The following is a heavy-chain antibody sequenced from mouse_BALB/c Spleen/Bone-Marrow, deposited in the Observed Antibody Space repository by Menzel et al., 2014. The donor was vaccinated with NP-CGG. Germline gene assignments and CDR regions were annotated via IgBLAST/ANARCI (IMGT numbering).Heavy chain of an antibody. Sequence: VKLQESGAELVRPGTSVKIPCKASGYTFTNYWLGWVKQRPGHGLEWIGDIYPGGGYTNYNEKFKGKATLTADTSSSTAYMQLSSLTSEDSAVYFCAREVRRYFDVWGAGTTVTVSS. CDR1: GYTFTNYW. CDR2: IYPGGGYT. CDR3: AREVRRYFDV. V-gene: IGHV1-63*02. D-gene: IGHD2-14*01. J-gene: IGHJ1*01.